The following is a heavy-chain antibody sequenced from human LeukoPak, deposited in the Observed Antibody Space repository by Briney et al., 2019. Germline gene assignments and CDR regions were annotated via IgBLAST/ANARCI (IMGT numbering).Heavy chain of an antibody. V-gene: IGHV3-7*01. CDR3: ARVHTYYDFWSGYYRDAFDI. J-gene: IGHJ3*02. D-gene: IGHD3-3*01. CDR2: IKQDGSEK. CDR1: GFTFSSYS. Sequence: GGSLRLSCAASGFTFSSYSMNWVRQAPGKGLEWVANIKQDGSEKYYVDSVKGRFTISRDNAKNSLYLQMNSLRAEDTAVYYCARVHTYYDFWSGYYRDAFDIWGQGTMVTVSS.